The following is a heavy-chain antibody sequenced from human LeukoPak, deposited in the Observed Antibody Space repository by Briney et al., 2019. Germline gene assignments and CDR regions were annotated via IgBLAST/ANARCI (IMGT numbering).Heavy chain of an antibody. V-gene: IGHV3-23*01. Sequence: PGGSLRLSCAASGFTFSSFGMNWVRQAPGKGLEWVSAISGSGGSTYYADSVKGRFTISRDNSKNTLYLQMNSLRAEDTAVYYCANPRMLPVQHWGQGTLVTVSS. J-gene: IGHJ1*01. CDR2: ISGSGGST. CDR1: GFTFSSFG. CDR3: ANPRMLPVQH. D-gene: IGHD2-8*01.